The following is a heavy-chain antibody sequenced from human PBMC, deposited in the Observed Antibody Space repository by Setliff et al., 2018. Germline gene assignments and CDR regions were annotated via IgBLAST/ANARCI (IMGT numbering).Heavy chain of an antibody. Sequence: SETLSLTCTVSGGSISSSSYYWGWIRQPPGKGLEWIANIHYNGNLYYNPSLKNRATISMDTSKIQFSLKLISVTAPDPALYFCARRPTGPGAPFDIWGHGTMVTVSS. CDR1: GGSISSSSYY. J-gene: IGHJ3*02. CDR2: IHYNGNL. D-gene: IGHD3-10*01. V-gene: IGHV4-39*01. CDR3: ARRPTGPGAPFDI.